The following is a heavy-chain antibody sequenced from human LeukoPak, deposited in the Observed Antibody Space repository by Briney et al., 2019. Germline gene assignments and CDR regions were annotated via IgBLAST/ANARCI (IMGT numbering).Heavy chain of an antibody. CDR1: GYSFTNDL. CDR3: ATHSYTGTDFDS. V-gene: IGHV5-51*01. J-gene: IGHJ4*02. CDR2: IYPGDYDT. D-gene: IGHD3-16*02. Sequence: GESLKISGKGSGYSFTNDLIAWGRQMPGKGLEWMGIIYPGDYDTRSSPSFQGQVTISADKSTTTAYLQWSSLKASDTDMYYCATHSYTGTDFDSWGQGTLVTVSS.